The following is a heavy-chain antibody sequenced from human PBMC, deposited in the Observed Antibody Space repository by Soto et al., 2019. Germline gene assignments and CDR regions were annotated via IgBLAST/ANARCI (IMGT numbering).Heavy chain of an antibody. Sequence: VGSLRLSCAASGFTFSSYSMNWVRQAPGKGLEWVSSISSSSSYIYYADSVKGRFTISRDNAKNSLYLQMNSLRAEDTAVYYCARDRGGSYYYFDYWGQGTLVTVSS. J-gene: IGHJ4*02. CDR1: GFTFSSYS. D-gene: IGHD1-26*01. V-gene: IGHV3-21*01. CDR2: ISSSSSYI. CDR3: ARDRGGSYYYFDY.